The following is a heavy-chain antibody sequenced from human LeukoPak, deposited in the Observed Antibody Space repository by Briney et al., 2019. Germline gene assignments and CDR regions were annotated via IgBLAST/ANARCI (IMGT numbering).Heavy chain of an antibody. CDR3: ARDRIAVAGSYYFDY. D-gene: IGHD6-19*01. CDR2: ISYDGSNK. Sequence: PGGSLRLSCAASGFTFSSYSMHWVRQAPGKGLEWVAVISYDGSNKYYADSVKGRFTISRDNSKNTLYLQMNSLRAEDTAVYYCARDRIAVAGSYYFDYWGQGTLVTVSS. J-gene: IGHJ4*02. V-gene: IGHV3-30-3*01. CDR1: GFTFSSYS.